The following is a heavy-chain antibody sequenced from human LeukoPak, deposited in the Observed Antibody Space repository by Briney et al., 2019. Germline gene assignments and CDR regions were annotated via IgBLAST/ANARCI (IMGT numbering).Heavy chain of an antibody. J-gene: IGHJ6*03. V-gene: IGHV4-4*07. D-gene: IGHD4-11*01. Sequence: SETLSLTCTVSGGSISPYYWSWIRQPAGKGLEWIGRIYTSGNTNYNPSLKSRVTMSVDTSKNQFSLKLNSVTAADTAVYYCARESTVSSRGMDVWGKGTTVTVSS. CDR3: ARESTVSSRGMDV. CDR1: GGSISPYY. CDR2: IYTSGNT.